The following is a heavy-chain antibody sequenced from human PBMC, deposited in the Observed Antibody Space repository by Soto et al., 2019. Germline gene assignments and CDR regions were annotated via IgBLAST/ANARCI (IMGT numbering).Heavy chain of an antibody. CDR3: ARYFMFRGVMSAFDL. Sequence: QVQLQESGPGLVKPSQTLSLTCTVSGGSISSGGYYWSWIRQHPGKGLAWIGYIYYIGSTYYNPSLKSRVTISVDTSKNQFSLKLSSVTAADTAVYYCARYFMFRGVMSAFDLWGQGTMVTVSS. CDR1: GGSISSGGYY. J-gene: IGHJ3*01. V-gene: IGHV4-31*03. CDR2: IYYIGST. D-gene: IGHD3-10*01.